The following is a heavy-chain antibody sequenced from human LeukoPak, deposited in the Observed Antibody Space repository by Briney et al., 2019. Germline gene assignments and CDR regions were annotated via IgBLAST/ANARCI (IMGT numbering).Heavy chain of an antibody. Sequence: SETLSLTCTVSGGSISSYYWNWIRQPPGKGLEWIGYIYYSGTTNYNPSLKSRVTISVDTSKSQFSLKLSSVTAADTAVYYCARGVYIAAAQYGYWGQGTLVTVSS. CDR3: ARGVYIAAAQYGY. CDR2: IYYSGTT. J-gene: IGHJ4*02. V-gene: IGHV4-59*01. CDR1: GGSISSYY. D-gene: IGHD6-13*01.